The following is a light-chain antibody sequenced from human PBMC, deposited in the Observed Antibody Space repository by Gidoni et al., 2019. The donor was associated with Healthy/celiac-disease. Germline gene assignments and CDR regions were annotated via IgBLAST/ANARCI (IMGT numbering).Light chain of an antibody. CDR2: AAS. J-gene: IGKJ3*01. CDR1: QSISSY. Sequence: DIQLTQSPSSLPASVGDRVNITCRARQSISSYLNWYQQKPGKAPKLLIYAASSLQSGVPSRFSGSGSGTDFTLTISSLQPEDFATYYCQQSYSTPFTFGPGTKVDIK. V-gene: IGKV1-39*01. CDR3: QQSYSTPFT.